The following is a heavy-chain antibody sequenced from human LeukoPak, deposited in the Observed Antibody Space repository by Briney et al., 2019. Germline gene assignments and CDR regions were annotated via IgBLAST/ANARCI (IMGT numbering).Heavy chain of an antibody. V-gene: IGHV3-48*01. J-gene: IGHJ4*02. Sequence: GGSLRLSCAASGFTFSSYSMNWVRQAPGKGLEWVSYITSSSSTIRYADSAKGRFTVSRDNAKNSLYLQMNSLRAEDTAVYYCARGTAYYVNDYWGQGALVTVSS. CDR1: GFTFSSYS. CDR3: ARGTAYYVNDY. CDR2: ITSSSSTI. D-gene: IGHD1-26*01.